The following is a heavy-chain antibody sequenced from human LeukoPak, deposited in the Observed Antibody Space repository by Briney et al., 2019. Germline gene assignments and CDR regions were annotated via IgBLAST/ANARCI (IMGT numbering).Heavy chain of an antibody. Sequence: GGSLRLSCEASGFTFRTYGMTWVRQAPGKGLEWVSGITGSSTWTYYADSVKGRFSISRDNSKNTLHLQMDSLRAEDTAIYYGARELVSLGTGYFDLWGRGTLVTVSS. J-gene: IGHJ2*01. V-gene: IGHV3-23*01. CDR3: ARELVSLGTGYFDL. CDR2: ITGSSTWT. D-gene: IGHD7-27*01. CDR1: GFTFRTYG.